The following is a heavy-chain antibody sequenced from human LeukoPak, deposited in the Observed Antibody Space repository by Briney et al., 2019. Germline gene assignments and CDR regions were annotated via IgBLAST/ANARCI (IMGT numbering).Heavy chain of an antibody. J-gene: IGHJ3*01. CDR3: AKAPYLSSGS. Sequence: SETLSLTCAVYGGSFSGYYWSWIRQPPGKGLEWIGEIDHSGATNYNPSLRSRVTISLDTSKNQFSLTLCSITAADTAVYYCAKAPYLSSGSWGQGTMVTVSS. V-gene: IGHV4-34*01. CDR1: GGSFSGYY. CDR2: IDHSGAT. D-gene: IGHD3-22*01.